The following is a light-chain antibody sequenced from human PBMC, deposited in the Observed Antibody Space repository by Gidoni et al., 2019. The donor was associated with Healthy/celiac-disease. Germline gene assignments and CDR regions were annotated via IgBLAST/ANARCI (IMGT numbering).Light chain of an antibody. CDR1: QSISSY. CDR3: QQSDSTPWT. V-gene: IGKV1-39*01. Sequence: DLQITQSPSSLSASVGDRVTITCRASQSISSYLNWYQQKPGKAPKLLIYAASSLQSGVPSRFSGSGSGTDFTLTISSLQPEDFATYYCQQSDSTPWTFGGGTKVEIK. CDR2: AAS. J-gene: IGKJ4*01.